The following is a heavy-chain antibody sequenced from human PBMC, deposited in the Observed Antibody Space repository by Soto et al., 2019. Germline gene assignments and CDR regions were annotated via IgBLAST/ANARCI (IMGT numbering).Heavy chain of an antibody. Sequence: EVQLLESGGALEHPGGSLRLSCAASGFAFSTYAMTWVRQAPGKGLEWVSVISGSGGSSYYAASVKGRFTISRDNSKNTVYPQMNGLRAEDTALYFCAKVTKRAAAGRYEYYKYGMDVWGQGTTVTVSS. J-gene: IGHJ6*02. CDR1: GFAFSTYA. V-gene: IGHV3-23*01. CDR3: AKVTKRAAAGRYEYYKYGMDV. CDR2: ISGSGGSS. D-gene: IGHD6-13*01.